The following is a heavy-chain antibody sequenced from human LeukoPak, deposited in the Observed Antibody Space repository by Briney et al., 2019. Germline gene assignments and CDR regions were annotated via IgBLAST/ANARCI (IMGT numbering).Heavy chain of an antibody. D-gene: IGHD3-3*01. J-gene: IGHJ6*03. Sequence: GGSLRLPCEASGFTYSSYTMGWVRQSPGKGLEWVSAIGASGYRTFYADSVKGRFTISRDNSKNTVYLQMNSLRAADTALYYCVRSAASDYYYYAGVWGRGTTVTVSS. CDR3: VRSAASDYYYYAGV. CDR1: GFTYSSYT. CDR2: IGASGYRT. V-gene: IGHV3-23*01.